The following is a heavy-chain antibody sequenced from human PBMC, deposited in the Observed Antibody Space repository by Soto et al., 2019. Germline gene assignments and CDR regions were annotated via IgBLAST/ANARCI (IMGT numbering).Heavy chain of an antibody. V-gene: IGHV3-23*01. J-gene: IGHJ4*02. D-gene: IGHD3-3*01. Sequence: PGESLKISCAASGFTFSSYAMSWVRQAPGKGLEWVSGITSSGSRTYYADSVKGRFTISRDNSKMYLQMNSLRAEDTAVYYCAKDPSPYDFVSLYYFDYWGPGTLVTVSS. CDR2: ITSSGSRT. CDR3: AKDPSPYDFVSLYYFDY. CDR1: GFTFSSYA.